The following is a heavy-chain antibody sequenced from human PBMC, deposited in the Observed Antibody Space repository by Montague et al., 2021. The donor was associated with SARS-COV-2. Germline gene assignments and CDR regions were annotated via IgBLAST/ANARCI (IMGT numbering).Heavy chain of an antibody. CDR3: ARGHDCSGGSCWWEYWFDP. J-gene: IGHJ5*02. Sequence: SETLSLTCAVYGGPFNGDGSFSGYYWTWIRQPPGKGLEWIGEINHSGSTNYNPSLKSRVTISVDTSKNQFSLKLSSVTAADTAVYYCARGHDCSGGSCWWEYWFDPWGQGTLVTVSS. CDR2: INHSGST. D-gene: IGHD2-15*01. V-gene: IGHV4-34*01. CDR1: GGPFNGDGSFSGYY.